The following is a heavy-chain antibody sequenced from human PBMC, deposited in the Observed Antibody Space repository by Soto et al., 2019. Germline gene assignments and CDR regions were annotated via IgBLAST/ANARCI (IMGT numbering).Heavy chain of an antibody. CDR3: ARIRGYWYGLDV. CDR1: GFTLSTYG. Sequence: GGSLRLSCAASGFTLSTYGMSWVRQAPGKGREWVSAITGTGRNTYYVDSVKGRFTSSRDNSKNMLYLQVNSLRVEDTAVYYCARIRGYWYGLDVWGQGTTVTVSS. J-gene: IGHJ6*02. CDR2: ITGTGRNT. V-gene: IGHV3-23*01.